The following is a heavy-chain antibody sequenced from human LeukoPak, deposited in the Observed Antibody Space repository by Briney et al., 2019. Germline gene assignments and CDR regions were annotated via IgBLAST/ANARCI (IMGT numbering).Heavy chain of an antibody. V-gene: IGHV1-18*04. D-gene: IGHD6-13*01. Sequence: GASVKVSCKASGYTFTSYGISWVRQAPGQGLEWMGWISAYNGSTNYAQKLQGRVTMTTDTSTSTAYMELRSLRSDDTAVYYCARDGAAYSSSWIPFDYWGQGTLVTVSS. CDR3: ARDGAAYSSSWIPFDY. CDR2: ISAYNGST. CDR1: GYTFTSYG. J-gene: IGHJ4*02.